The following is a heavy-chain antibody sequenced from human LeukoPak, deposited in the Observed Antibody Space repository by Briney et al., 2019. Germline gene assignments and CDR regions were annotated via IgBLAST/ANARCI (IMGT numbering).Heavy chain of an antibody. CDR2: ISGSGGST. V-gene: IGHV3-23*01. CDR3: ANVYDFWSGPLFDY. J-gene: IGHJ4*02. Sequence: GGSLRLSCAASGFTFSSYSMNWVRQAPGNGLEWVSAISGSGGSTYYADSVKGRFTISRDNSKNTLYLQMNSLRAEDTAVYYCANVYDFWSGPLFDYWGQGTLVTVSS. CDR1: GFTFSSYS. D-gene: IGHD3-3*01.